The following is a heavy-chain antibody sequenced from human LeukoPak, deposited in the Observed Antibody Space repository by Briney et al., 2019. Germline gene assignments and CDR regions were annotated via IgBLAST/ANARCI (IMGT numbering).Heavy chain of an antibody. V-gene: IGHV3-7*03. CDR2: IKQDGSEK. CDR1: GFTFSSYW. D-gene: IGHD3-10*01. Sequence: GGSLRLSCAASGFTFSSYWMSWVRQAPGKGLEWVANIKQDGSEKYYVDSVKGRFTISRDNSKNTLYLQMNSLRAEDTAVYYCAKPRAGRDYYGSGSYYKPDLSFDYWGQGTLVTVSS. CDR3: AKPRAGRDYYGSGSYYKPDLSFDY. J-gene: IGHJ4*02.